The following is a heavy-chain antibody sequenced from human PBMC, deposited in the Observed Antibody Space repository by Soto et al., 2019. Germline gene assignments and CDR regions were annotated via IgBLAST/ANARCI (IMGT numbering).Heavy chain of an antibody. Sequence: GGSLKISCKGSGYSFTSYWISWVRQMPGKGLEWMGRIDPSDSDTRYSPSFQGQVTISADKSTSTAYLQWSSLKASDTAMYYCALSLAVAGTCFDYWGQGTLVTVSS. J-gene: IGHJ4*02. D-gene: IGHD6-19*01. CDR2: IDPSDSDT. CDR3: ALSLAVAGTCFDY. CDR1: GYSFTSYW. V-gene: IGHV5-10-1*04.